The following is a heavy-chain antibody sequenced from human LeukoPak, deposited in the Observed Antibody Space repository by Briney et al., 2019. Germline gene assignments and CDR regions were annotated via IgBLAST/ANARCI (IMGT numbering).Heavy chain of an antibody. V-gene: IGHV3-7*01. CDR1: GFTFSSYW. CDR3: ARGRGFGYSSGWYFDY. J-gene: IGHJ4*02. D-gene: IGHD6-19*01. CDR2: IKQDGSEK. Sequence: GGSLRLSCAASGFTFSSYWMSWVRQAPGKGLEWVANIKQDGSEKYYVDSVKGRFTISRDNAKNSLYLQMNSLRAEDTAVYYCARGRGFGYSSGWYFDYWGQGTLVTVSS.